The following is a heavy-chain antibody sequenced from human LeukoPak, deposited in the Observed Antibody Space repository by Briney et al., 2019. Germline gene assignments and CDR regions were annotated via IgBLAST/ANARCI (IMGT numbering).Heavy chain of an antibody. CDR3: ARLGGYYDPPGY. CDR1: GGSISSPTYY. J-gene: IGHJ4*02. V-gene: IGHV4-39*01. Sequence: SETLSLTCTVSGGSISSPTYYWAWIRQPPGKGLEWIGTIHYSGSTFYNPSLKSRVTISVDTSKNQFSLKLSSVTAADTAVYYCARLGGYYDPPGYWGQGTLVTVSS. CDR2: IHYSGST. D-gene: IGHD3-22*01.